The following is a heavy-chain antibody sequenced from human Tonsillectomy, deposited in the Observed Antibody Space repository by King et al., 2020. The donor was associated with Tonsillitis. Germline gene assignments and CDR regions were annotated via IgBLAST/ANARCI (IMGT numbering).Heavy chain of an antibody. Sequence: VQLVESGGGLVQPGGSLRLSCAASGFTFSSYAMSWVRQAPGKGLEWVSAISGSGGSTYYADSVKGRFTISRDNSKNTLYLQMNSLRAEDTAVYYCAKDRSAYCGGDCYSYDAFAIWGQGTMVTVSS. J-gene: IGHJ3*02. D-gene: IGHD2-21*02. CDR2: ISGSGGST. V-gene: IGHV3-23*04. CDR3: AKDRSAYCGGDCYSYDAFAI. CDR1: GFTFSSYA.